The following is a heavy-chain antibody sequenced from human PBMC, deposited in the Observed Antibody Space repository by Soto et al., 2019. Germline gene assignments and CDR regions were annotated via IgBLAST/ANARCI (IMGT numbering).Heavy chain of an antibody. V-gene: IGHV3-23*01. CDR1: GFTFSSYA. CDR2: ISGSGGST. D-gene: IGHD6-19*01. CDR3: AKGTSPAVADQGSNWFDP. J-gene: IGHJ5*02. Sequence: GGSLRLSCAASGFTFSSYAMSWVRQAPGKGLEWVSAISGSGGSTYYADSVKGRFTISRDNSKNTLYLQMNSLRAEDTAVYYCAKGTSPAVADQGSNWFDPWGQRTLLTVSS.